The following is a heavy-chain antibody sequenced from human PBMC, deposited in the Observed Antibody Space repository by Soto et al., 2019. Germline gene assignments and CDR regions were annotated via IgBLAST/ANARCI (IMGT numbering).Heavy chain of an antibody. J-gene: IGHJ5*02. D-gene: IGHD2-2*01. CDR2: INPSGGST. V-gene: IGHV1-46*01. Sequence: ASVKVSCKASGYTFTSYYMHCVRQAPGQGLEWMGIINPSGGSTSYAQKFQGRVTMTRDTSTSTVYMELSSLRSEDTAVYYCAIDRGYCSSTSCPPDNWFDPWGQGTLVTVSS. CDR1: GYTFTSYY. CDR3: AIDRGYCSSTSCPPDNWFDP.